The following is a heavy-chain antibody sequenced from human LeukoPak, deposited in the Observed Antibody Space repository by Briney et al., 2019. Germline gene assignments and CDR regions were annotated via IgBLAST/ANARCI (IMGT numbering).Heavy chain of an antibody. V-gene: IGHV4-61*01. CDR1: GGSISSSSYY. CDR3: ARGEYQLLD. J-gene: IGHJ4*02. CDR2: IYYSGST. Sequence: SETLSLTCTVSGGSISSSSYYWSWIRQPPGKGLEWIGYIYYSGSTNYNPSLKSRVTISVDTSKNQFSLKLSSVTAADTAVYYCARGEYQLLDWGQGTLVTVSS. D-gene: IGHD2-2*01.